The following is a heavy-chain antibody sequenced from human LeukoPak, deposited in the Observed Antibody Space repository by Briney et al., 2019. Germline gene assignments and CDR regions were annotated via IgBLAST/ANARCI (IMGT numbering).Heavy chain of an antibody. Sequence: PGGSLRLSCAASGFTFSSYSMNWVRQAPGKGLEWVAVISYDGSNKYYADSVKGRFTTSRDNSKNTLYLQMNSLRAEDTAVYYCARLQLERQIVDYWGQGTLVTVSS. CDR2: ISYDGSNK. CDR3: ARLQLERQIVDY. V-gene: IGHV3-30*03. CDR1: GFTFSSYS. D-gene: IGHD1-1*01. J-gene: IGHJ4*02.